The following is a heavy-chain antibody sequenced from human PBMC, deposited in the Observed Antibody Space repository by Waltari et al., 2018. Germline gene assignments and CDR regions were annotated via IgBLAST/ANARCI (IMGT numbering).Heavy chain of an antibody. Sequence: QLQLQESGPGLVKPSETLSLTCTVSGGSISSSSYYWGWIRQPPGKGLEWIGSIYYSGSTYYNPSLKSRVTISVDTSKNQFSLKLGSVTAADTAVYYCAKHDYGDYNFAYWGQGTLVTVSS. J-gene: IGHJ4*02. CDR2: IYYSGST. D-gene: IGHD4-17*01. CDR3: AKHDYGDYNFAY. CDR1: GGSISSSSYY. V-gene: IGHV4-39*01.